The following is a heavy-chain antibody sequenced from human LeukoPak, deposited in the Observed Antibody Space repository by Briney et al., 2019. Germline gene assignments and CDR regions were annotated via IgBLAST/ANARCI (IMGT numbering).Heavy chain of an antibody. CDR1: RFTFSSYA. Sequence: GGSLRLSCAASRFTFSSYAMSWVRQAPGKGLEWASAISGSGGSTYYADSVKGRFTISRDNSKNTLYLQMNSLRAEDTAVYYCAKDYSVLLWFGETIYDYWGQGTLVTVSS. CDR2: ISGSGGST. V-gene: IGHV3-23*01. CDR3: AKDYSVLLWFGETIYDY. D-gene: IGHD3-10*01. J-gene: IGHJ4*02.